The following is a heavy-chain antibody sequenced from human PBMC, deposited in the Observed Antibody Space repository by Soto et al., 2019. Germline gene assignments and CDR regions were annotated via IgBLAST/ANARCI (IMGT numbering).Heavy chain of an antibody. D-gene: IGHD2-15*01. CDR2: ISSSGTYI. CDR1: GFIFNDYS. CDR3: AKGPLDDCLGGSCHFDH. V-gene: IGHV3-21*04. Sequence: KPGGSLRLSCAASGFIFNDYSMDWVRQAPEKGLEWVSSISSSGTYIYYADSVKGRFAISRDNAKNVMYLQMDNLRAEDTAVYFCAKGPLDDCLGGSCHFDHWGQGVLVTVSS. J-gene: IGHJ4*02.